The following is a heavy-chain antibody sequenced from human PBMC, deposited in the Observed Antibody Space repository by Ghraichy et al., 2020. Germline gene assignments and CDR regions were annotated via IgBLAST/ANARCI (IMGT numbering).Heavy chain of an antibody. J-gene: IGHJ4*02. CDR3: AKDRYSGKRGGYYFDY. D-gene: IGHD5-12*01. Sequence: GGSLRLSCAASGFTSGVSFSNYGMNWVRHAPGKGLEWVAVVSYNGDNEYYADFVKGRFAISRDNSKNTLYLQMNNLRAEDTAVYYCAKDRYSGKRGGYYFDYWGQGTLVTVSS. V-gene: IGHV3-30*18. CDR1: GFTSGVSFSNYG. CDR2: VSYNGDNE.